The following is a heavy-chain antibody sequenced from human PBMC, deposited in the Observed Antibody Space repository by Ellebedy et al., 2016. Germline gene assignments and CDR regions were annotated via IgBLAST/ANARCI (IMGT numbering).Heavy chain of an antibody. V-gene: IGHV3-48*04. CDR2: ISSYSSTI. CDR1: GFTFSSYS. J-gene: IGHJ4*02. D-gene: IGHD3-3*01. Sequence: GESLKISXAASGFTFSSYSMNWVRQAPGKGLEWVSYISSYSSTIYYADSVKGRFTISRDNAKNSLYLQMNNLRAEDTAVYYCARDFWSGYPSFDYWGQGVLVTVSS. CDR3: ARDFWSGYPSFDY.